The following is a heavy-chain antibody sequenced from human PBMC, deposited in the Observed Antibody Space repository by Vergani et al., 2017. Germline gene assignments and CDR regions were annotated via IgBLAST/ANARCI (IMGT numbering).Heavy chain of an antibody. CDR1: GFTFSSYG. CDR2: IWYDGSNK. D-gene: IGHD6-19*01. CDR3: ATVEYSSGWPDY. J-gene: IGHJ4*02. V-gene: IGHV3-33*01. Sequence: QVQLVESGGGVVQPGRSLRLSCAASGFTFSSYGMHWVRQAPGKGLEWVAVIWYDGSNKYYADSVKGRFTISRDNSKNTLYLQMNSLRAEDTAVYYCATVEYSSGWPDYWGQGTLVTVSS.